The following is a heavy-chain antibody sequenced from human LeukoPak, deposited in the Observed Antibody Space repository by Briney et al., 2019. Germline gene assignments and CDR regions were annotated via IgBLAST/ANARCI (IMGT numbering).Heavy chain of an antibody. CDR3: ARVDPSFDIVVVPAAPPGY. Sequence: PGGSLRLSCAASGFTFSSYAMRWVRQAPGKGLEWVAVISYDGSNKYYADSVKGRFTISRDNSKNTLYLQMNSLRAEDTAVYYCARVDPSFDIVVVPAAPPGYWGQGTLVTVSS. CDR1: GFTFSSYA. J-gene: IGHJ4*02. V-gene: IGHV3-30-3*01. D-gene: IGHD2-2*01. CDR2: ISYDGSNK.